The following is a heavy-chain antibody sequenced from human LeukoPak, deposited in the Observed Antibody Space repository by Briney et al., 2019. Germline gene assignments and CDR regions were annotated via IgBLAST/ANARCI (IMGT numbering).Heavy chain of an antibody. Sequence: PSETLSLTCTVSGGSISSYYWSWIRQPPGKGLEWIGYIYTSGSTNYNPSLKSRVTISVDTSKNQFSLKLSSVTAADTAVYYCARSFQYDFWSGSRFTTPYYFDYWGQGTLVTVSS. CDR3: ARSFQYDFWSGSRFTTPYYFDY. CDR2: IYTSGST. CDR1: GGSISSYY. J-gene: IGHJ4*02. D-gene: IGHD3-3*01. V-gene: IGHV4-4*09.